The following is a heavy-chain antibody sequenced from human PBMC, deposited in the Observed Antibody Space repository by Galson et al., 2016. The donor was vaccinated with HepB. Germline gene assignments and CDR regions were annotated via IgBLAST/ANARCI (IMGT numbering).Heavy chain of an antibody. CDR1: GFTFKNSG. D-gene: IGHD4-11*01. V-gene: IGHV3-30*18. CDR2: ISDDVNNI. Sequence: SLRLSCAASGFTFKNSGMHWVRQAPGKGLEWVAVISDDVNNIYYADSVKGRFTISRDNSKNTLYLQMNSLRAEDTAVYYWAKDGTTTFFDYWGQGTPVTVSS. J-gene: IGHJ4*02. CDR3: AKDGTTTFFDY.